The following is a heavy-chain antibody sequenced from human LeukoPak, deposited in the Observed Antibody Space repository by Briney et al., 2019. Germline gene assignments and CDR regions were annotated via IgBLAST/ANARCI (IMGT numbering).Heavy chain of an antibody. Sequence: GGSLRLSCAASGFTFSYYWMSWVRQGPGKGLEWVANIKQDGSEKYYVDSVKGRFTISRDNAKNSLFLQMNSLRAEDTAVYYCATSDDLWSGMDNWGQGTLVTVSS. V-gene: IGHV3-7*05. CDR2: IKQDGSEK. J-gene: IGHJ4*02. D-gene: IGHD3-3*01. CDR1: GFTFSYYW. CDR3: ATSDDLWSGMDN.